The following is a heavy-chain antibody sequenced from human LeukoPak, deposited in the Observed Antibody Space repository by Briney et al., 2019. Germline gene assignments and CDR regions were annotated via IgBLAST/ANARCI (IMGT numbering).Heavy chain of an antibody. CDR1: GYSISSGYY. J-gene: IGHJ4*02. D-gene: IGHD3-10*01. V-gene: IGHV4-38-2*01. Sequence: SETLSLTCAVSGYSISSGYYWGWIRQPPGKGLEWIGSIYHSGSTYYNPSLKSRVTISVDTSKSQFSLKLSSVTAADTAVYYCARRGGAFALDYWGQGTLVTVSS. CDR3: ARRGGAFALDY. CDR2: IYHSGST.